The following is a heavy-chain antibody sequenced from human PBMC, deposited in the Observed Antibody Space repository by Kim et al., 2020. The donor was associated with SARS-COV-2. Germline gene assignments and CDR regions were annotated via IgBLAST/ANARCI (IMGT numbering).Heavy chain of an antibody. D-gene: IGHD4-17*01. Sequence: KGRFTISRDNSKNTLYLQMNSLRAEDTAVYYCARDEGVTMYYYYYYGMDVWGQGTTVTVSS. V-gene: IGHV3-30*07. CDR3: ARDEGVTMYYYYYYGMDV. J-gene: IGHJ6*02.